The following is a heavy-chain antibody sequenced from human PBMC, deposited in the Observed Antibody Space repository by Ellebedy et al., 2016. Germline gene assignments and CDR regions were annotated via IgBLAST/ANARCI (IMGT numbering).Heavy chain of an antibody. CDR1: GFTFSSYA. CDR3: AKDKAAAGLRDAFDI. V-gene: IGHV3-23*01. Sequence: GESLKISXAASGFTFSSYAMSWVRQAPGKGLEWVSAISGSGGSTYYADSVKGRFTISRDNSKNTLYLQMNSLRAEDTAVYYCAKDKAAAGLRDAFDIWGQGTMVTVSS. J-gene: IGHJ3*02. CDR2: ISGSGGST. D-gene: IGHD6-13*01.